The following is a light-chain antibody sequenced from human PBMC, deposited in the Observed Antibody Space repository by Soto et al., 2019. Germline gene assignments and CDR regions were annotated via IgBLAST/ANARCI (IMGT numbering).Light chain of an antibody. CDR3: SSFTGSTTIDV. Sequence: LTQPASVSGSPGQSITISCTGTSSDVGAYKYVSWYQQHPGKAPKLIIYGVSNRPSGVSNRFSGSKSGNTAFLTISGLQPEDEADYYFSSFTGSTTIDVVGKATTVTV. CDR1: SSDVGAYKY. CDR2: GVS. V-gene: IGLV2-14*03. J-gene: IGLJ6*01.